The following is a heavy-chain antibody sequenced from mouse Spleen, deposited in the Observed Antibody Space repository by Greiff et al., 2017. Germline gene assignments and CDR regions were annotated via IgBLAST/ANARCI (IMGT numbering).Heavy chain of an antibody. D-gene: IGHD2-2*01. J-gene: IGHJ3*01. CDR1: GFTFSDFY. V-gene: IGHV7-1*01. CDR2: SRNKANAYTT. CDR3: ARDEGRLGYPFAY. Sequence: EVKLVESGGGLVQSGRSLRLSCATSGFTFSDFYMEWVRQAPGKGLEWIAASRNKANAYTTESSASVKGRFIVSRDTSPSILYLQMNALRAEDTAIYYCARDEGRLGYPFAYWGQGTLVTVSA.